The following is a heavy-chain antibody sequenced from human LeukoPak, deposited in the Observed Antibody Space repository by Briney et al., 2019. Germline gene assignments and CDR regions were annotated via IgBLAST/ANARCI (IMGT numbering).Heavy chain of an antibody. V-gene: IGHV3-23*01. CDR1: GCTFSSYA. CDR2: ISGSGGST. Sequence: VGSLRLSCASSGCTFSSYAMSWVRQAPGKGLEWVSAISGSGGSTYYEDSVKGRFTISRDNSKNTLYLQMNSLRAEDTAVYYCAKGVRYSGSYYGIFGGASYFDYWGQGTLVTVSS. D-gene: IGHD1-26*01. CDR3: AKGVRYSGSYYGIFGGASYFDY. J-gene: IGHJ4*02.